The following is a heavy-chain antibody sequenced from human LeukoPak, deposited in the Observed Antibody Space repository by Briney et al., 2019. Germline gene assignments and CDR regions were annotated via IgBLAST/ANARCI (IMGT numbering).Heavy chain of an antibody. CDR2: IIPLFGTA. J-gene: IGHJ4*02. V-gene: IGHV1-69*13. D-gene: IGHD1/OR15-1a*01. Sequence: SVKVSCKASGGTFSSYAISWVRQAPGQGLEWMGGIIPLFGTANYAQKFQGRVTITADESTSTAYMELSSLRSEDTAVYYCARAPPGETNFDYWGQGTLVTVSS. CDR1: GGTFSSYA. CDR3: ARAPPGETNFDY.